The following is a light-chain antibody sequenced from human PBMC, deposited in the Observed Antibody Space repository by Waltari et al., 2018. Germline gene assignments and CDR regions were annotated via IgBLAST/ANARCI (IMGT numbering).Light chain of an antibody. CDR1: TLSTSY. J-gene: IGLJ2*01. CDR2: GKD. CDR3: SSRNGRANQVV. V-gene: IGLV3-19*01. Sequence: SSELTQDPAVSVALGQTVRITCQGDTLSTSYASWYQLKPGQAPVLVIYGKDKRPSGIPDRISGYSSGTISSLTITGAQAEDEADYFCSSRNGRANQVVFGGGTKLSVL.